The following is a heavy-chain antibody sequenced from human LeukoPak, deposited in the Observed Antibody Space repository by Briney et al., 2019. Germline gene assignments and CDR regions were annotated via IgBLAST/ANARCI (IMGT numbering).Heavy chain of an antibody. Sequence: PGGSLRLSCAASGFTFSDYTMNWVRQAPGKGLEWASSISSSSSYIYYADSVKGRFTISRDNAKNSLYLQMNSLRAEDTAVYYCARDGNRYYDFWSGYYYFDYWGQGTLVTVSS. J-gene: IGHJ4*02. D-gene: IGHD3-3*01. CDR1: GFTFSDYT. CDR2: ISSSSSYI. CDR3: ARDGNRYYDFWSGYYYFDY. V-gene: IGHV3-21*01.